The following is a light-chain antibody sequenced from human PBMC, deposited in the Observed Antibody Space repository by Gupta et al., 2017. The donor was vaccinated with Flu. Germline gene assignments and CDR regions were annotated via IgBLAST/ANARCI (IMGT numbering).Light chain of an antibody. CDR2: GAS. Sequence: TLVLSPGERATLSCRASQSVSSNYLAWYQQRPCQPPRLLIYGASSRATGIPDRFSGGGSGTDFTLTISRLDSEDFAVYYCLQYGNSPPYTFGQGTKLDI. V-gene: IGKV3-20*01. CDR3: LQYGNSPPYT. J-gene: IGKJ2*01. CDR1: QSVSSNY.